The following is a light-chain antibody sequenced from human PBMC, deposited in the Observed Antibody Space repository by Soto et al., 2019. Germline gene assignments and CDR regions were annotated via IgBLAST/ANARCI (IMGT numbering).Light chain of an antibody. Sequence: IQMTRSPSTVSASVVDIVTITCRASQSISSWLAWYQQKPGKAPKLLIYDASSLESGVPSRFSGSGSGTEFTLTISSLQPDDFATYYCQQYNSYSWTFGQGTKVDI. V-gene: IGKV1-5*01. CDR1: QSISSW. CDR3: QQYNSYSWT. J-gene: IGKJ1*01. CDR2: DAS.